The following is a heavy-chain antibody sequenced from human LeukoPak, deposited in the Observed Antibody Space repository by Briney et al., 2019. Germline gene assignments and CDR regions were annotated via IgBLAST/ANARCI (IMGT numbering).Heavy chain of an antibody. CDR2: INPNSGGT. V-gene: IGHV1-2*02. CDR1: GYTFTGYY. D-gene: IGHD6-19*01. CDR3: ARDRQWLVGRCYFDY. Sequence: ASVKVSCKASGYTFTGYYMHWVRQAPGQGPEWMGWINPNSGGTKYVQKFQGRVTMTRDTSISTAYMELSRLRSDDTAVYYCARDRQWLVGRCYFDYWGQGTLVTVSS. J-gene: IGHJ4*02.